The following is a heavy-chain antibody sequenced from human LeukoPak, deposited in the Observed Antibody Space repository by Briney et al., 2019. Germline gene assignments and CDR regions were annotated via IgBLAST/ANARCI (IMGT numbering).Heavy chain of an antibody. J-gene: IGHJ3*02. CDR1: GYTSTSSG. Sequence: ASVKVSCKASGYTSTSSGISWVRQAPGQGLEWMGWISAFNGNTNYAQKLQGRVTMTTDTSTTTAHMELRSLGSDDTAVYYCARATNWNYAFDIWGQGTMVTVSS. CDR2: ISAFNGNT. D-gene: IGHD1-7*01. CDR3: ARATNWNYAFDI. V-gene: IGHV1-18*01.